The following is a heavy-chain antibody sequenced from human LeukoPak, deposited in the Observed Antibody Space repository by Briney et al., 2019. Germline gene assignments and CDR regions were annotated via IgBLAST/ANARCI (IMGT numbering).Heavy chain of an antibody. J-gene: IGHJ4*02. CDR1: GYPFTSYW. V-gene: IGHV5-51*01. CDR3: ARPYYDSSLGY. CDR2: IYPGDSDT. Sequence: GEFLKISCKGSGYPFTSYWIGRVRQMPGKGLEWMGIIYPGDSDTRYSPSFQGQVTISADKSISTAYLQWSSLKASDTAMYYCARPYYDSSLGYWGQGTLVTVSS. D-gene: IGHD3-22*01.